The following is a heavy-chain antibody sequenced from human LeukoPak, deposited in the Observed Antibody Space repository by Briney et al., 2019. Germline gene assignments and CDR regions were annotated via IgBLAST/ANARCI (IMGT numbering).Heavy chain of an antibody. J-gene: IGHJ3*02. CDR3: ARPRLGATPFDAFDI. V-gene: IGHV4-39*07. D-gene: IGHD1-26*01. Sequence: SETLSLTCTVSGGPISSSSYYWGWIRQPPGKGPEWIGNIYYSGSMYWNLSLKSRVTISVDTSKNQFSLKLSSVTAADTAVYYCARPRLGATPFDAFDIWGQGTMVTVSS. CDR1: GGPISSSSYY. CDR2: IYYSGSM.